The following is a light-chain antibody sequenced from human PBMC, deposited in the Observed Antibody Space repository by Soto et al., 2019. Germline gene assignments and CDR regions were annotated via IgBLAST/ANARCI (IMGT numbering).Light chain of an antibody. CDR2: GAS. CDR1: QSISSW. Sequence: DIQMTQSPSTLSGSVGDRVTITCRASQSISSWLNWYQQKPGKAPKLLIYGASTLQSGVPSRFSGSGSGTDYTLTISSLQPEDFATYYCQQSYRTPTFGQGTRLEI. CDR3: QQSYRTPT. J-gene: IGKJ5*01. V-gene: IGKV1-39*01.